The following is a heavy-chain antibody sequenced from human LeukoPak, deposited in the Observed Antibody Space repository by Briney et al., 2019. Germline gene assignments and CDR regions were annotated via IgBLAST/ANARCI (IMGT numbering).Heavy chain of an antibody. CDR2: IWYDGSNK. D-gene: IGHD1-26*01. J-gene: IGHJ4*02. CDR1: GFTFSSYG. CDR3: ARVRVVGATTVDY. V-gene: IGHV3-33*01. Sequence: PGGSLRLSCAASGFTFSSYGMHWVRQAPGKGLEWVAVIWYDGSNKYYADSVKGRFTISRDNSKNTLYLQMNSLRAEDTAVYYCARVRVVGATTVDYWGQGTLVTVSS.